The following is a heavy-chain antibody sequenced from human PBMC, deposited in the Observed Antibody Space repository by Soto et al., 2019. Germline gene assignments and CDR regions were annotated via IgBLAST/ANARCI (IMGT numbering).Heavy chain of an antibody. D-gene: IGHD6-13*01. CDR2: IYYSGST. CDR3: ARDRARYSSSWYNWFDP. J-gene: IGHJ5*02. V-gene: IGHV4-59*01. CDR1: GGSISSYY. Sequence: QVQLQESGPGLVKPSETLSLTCTVSGGSISSYYWSWIRQPPGKGLEWIGYIYYSGSTNYNPSLKSRFTISVDTSKNQFSLKLSSVTAADTAVYYCARDRARYSSSWYNWFDPWGQGTLVTVSS.